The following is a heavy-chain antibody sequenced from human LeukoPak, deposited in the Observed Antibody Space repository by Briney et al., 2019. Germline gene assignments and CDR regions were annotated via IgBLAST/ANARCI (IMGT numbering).Heavy chain of an antibody. J-gene: IGHJ5*02. CDR1: GGSINSYY. CDR3: ARGRSSWDNWLDP. CDR2: IYYSGST. Sequence: SETLSLTCTVSGGSINSYYWSWIRQPPGKGLEWIGYIYYSGSTNYNPSLKSRVTISVDTSKNQFSLKLRSVTAADTAMYYCARGRSSWDNWLDPWGQGTLVTVSS. D-gene: IGHD6-13*01. V-gene: IGHV4-59*01.